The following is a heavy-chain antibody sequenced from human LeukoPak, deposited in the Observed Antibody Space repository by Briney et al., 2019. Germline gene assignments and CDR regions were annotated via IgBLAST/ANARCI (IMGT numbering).Heavy chain of an antibody. V-gene: IGHV3-21*01. D-gene: IGHD3-10*01. CDR1: GFTFTSYN. J-gene: IGHJ4*02. CDR2: ISTTSTYI. CDR3: ARDRGFGELLYTRGPDY. Sequence: GGSLRLSCAASGFTFTSYNMNWVRQAPGKGLEWVSSISTTSTYIYYADSVKGRFTISRDNAKNSLFLQLDSLRAEDTAVYYCARDRGFGELLYTRGPDYWGKGTLVSVSS.